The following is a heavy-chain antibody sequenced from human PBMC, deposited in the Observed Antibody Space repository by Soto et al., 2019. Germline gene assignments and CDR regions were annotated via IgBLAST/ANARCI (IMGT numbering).Heavy chain of an antibody. D-gene: IGHD7-27*01. V-gene: IGHV4-59*08. CDR2: IYYGAST. CDR1: GDSISTDY. J-gene: IGHJ4*02. Sequence: QVHLQESGPGLVKPSETLSLTCTVSGDSISTDYWSWIRQSPGKGLEWIGFIYYGASTNYNPSLKSRVTISVDTPKNQFSLKLSSVTAADTAVYYCAKNWNWGSLVHWGQGTLVTVSS. CDR3: AKNWNWGSLVH.